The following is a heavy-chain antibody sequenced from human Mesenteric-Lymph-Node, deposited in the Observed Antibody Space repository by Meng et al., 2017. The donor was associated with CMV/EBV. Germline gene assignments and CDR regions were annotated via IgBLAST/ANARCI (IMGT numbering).Heavy chain of an antibody. V-gene: IGHV4-59*04. D-gene: IGHD3-10*01. Sequence: SETLSLTCTVSGASITSYYWSWIRQPPGKGLEWIAYIYNSGSTYYNPSLKSRVTISVDTSKNQFSLKLSSVTAADTAVYYCARPSHYYNSGSSNSEFWGQGILVTVSS. CDR3: ARPSHYYNSGSSNSEF. CDR2: IYNSGST. CDR1: GASITSYY. J-gene: IGHJ4*02.